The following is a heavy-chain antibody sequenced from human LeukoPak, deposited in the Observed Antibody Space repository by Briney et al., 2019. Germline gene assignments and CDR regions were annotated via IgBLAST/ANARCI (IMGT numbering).Heavy chain of an antibody. CDR2: IYYSGST. CDR3: ATLVGYCSGGSCYYGASMYYFDY. Sequence: SETLSLTCTVSGGSISSYYWSWIRQPPGKGLEWIGYIYYSGSTNYNPSLKSRVTISVDTSKNQFSLKLSSVTAADTAVYYCATLVGYCSGGSCYYGASMYYFDYWGQGTLVIVSS. V-gene: IGHV4-59*08. CDR1: GGSISSYY. D-gene: IGHD2-15*01. J-gene: IGHJ4*02.